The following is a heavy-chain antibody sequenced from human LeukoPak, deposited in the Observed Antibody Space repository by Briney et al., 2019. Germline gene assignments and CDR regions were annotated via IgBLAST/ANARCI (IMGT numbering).Heavy chain of an antibody. V-gene: IGHV4-59*01. CDR3: ARGPAYCGGDCYFDY. D-gene: IGHD2-21*02. Sequence: PSETLSLTCTVSGASIRSYYWSWIRQPPGKGLEWIGYHHHSGSTNYNPSLKSRVTISVDTSKNQFSLKLTSVTAADTAVYYCARGPAYCGGDCYFDYWGQGTLVTVSS. J-gene: IGHJ4*02. CDR1: GASIRSYY. CDR2: HHHSGST.